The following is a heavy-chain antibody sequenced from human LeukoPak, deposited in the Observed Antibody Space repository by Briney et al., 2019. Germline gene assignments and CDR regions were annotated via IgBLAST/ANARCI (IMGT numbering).Heavy chain of an antibody. V-gene: IGHV4-4*07. CDR3: ASQDIVVVSTSAEYFQH. J-gene: IGHJ1*01. CDR1: GGSLSSYY. CDR2: IYTSGSS. D-gene: IGHD2-2*01. Sequence: PSETLSLTCTVSGGSLSSYYWSWIRQPAGKGLEWIGRIYTSGSSNYNPSLKSRVTMSVDTSKNQFSLKLSSVTAADTAVYYCASQDIVVVSTSAEYFQHWGQGTLVTVSS.